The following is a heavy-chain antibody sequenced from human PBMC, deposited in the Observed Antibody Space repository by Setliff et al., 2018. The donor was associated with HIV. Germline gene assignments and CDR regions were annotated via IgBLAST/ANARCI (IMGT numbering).Heavy chain of an antibody. D-gene: IGHD2-15*01. CDR1: GDSFTSYW. Sequence: GESLKISCQTSGDSFTSYWIGWVRQKSGKGLEWMGIIFPDDSDTRYSPSFHGKVTISADKSISTAYLQWSSLKASDTAIYYCARPRSSGSIDAFDIWGQGTMVTVSS. CDR3: ARPRSSGSIDAFDI. V-gene: IGHV5-51*01. J-gene: IGHJ3*02. CDR2: IFPDDSDT.